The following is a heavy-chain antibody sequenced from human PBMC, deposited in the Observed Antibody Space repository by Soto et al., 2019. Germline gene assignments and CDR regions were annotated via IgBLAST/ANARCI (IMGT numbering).Heavy chain of an antibody. CDR2: IYYSGNT. CDR3: ARIPVDTSMIYWFGP. V-gene: IGHV4-61*01. CDR1: GDSVTGVSCY. J-gene: IGHJ5*01. D-gene: IGHD5-18*01. Sequence: PETMPLPRTCAGDSVTGVSCYCIFLMPPPGKGLAWIGFIYYSGNTNYSPSLKSRVTMSLDRSNNQFSLNLSSVTAADTAVYYCARIPVDTSMIYWFGPWGQRILVTGSS.